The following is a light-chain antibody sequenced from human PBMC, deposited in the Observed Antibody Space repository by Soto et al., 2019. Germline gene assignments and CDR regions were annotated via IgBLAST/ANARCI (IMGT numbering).Light chain of an antibody. J-gene: IGLJ1*01. V-gene: IGLV2-14*03. CDR2: DVS. Sequence: QSALTQPASVSGSPGQSITVSCTGTSSDVGGYNSVSWYQQHPGKAPKLMIYDVSNRPSGASNRFSGSKSGNTASLTISGLQAEDEADYYCSSYTSSSTLFVFGTGTKVTVL. CDR1: SSDVGGYNS. CDR3: SSYTSSSTLFV.